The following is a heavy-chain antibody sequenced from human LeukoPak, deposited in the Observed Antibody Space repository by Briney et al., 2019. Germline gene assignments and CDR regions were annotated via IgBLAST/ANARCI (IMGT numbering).Heavy chain of an antibody. V-gene: IGHV4-31*03. CDR1: GGSISSGGYS. CDR3: AREVYRISHDAFDI. CDR2: IYYSGST. J-gene: IGHJ3*02. D-gene: IGHD4-11*01. Sequence: PSETLSLTCTVPGGSISSGGYSWSWIRQHPGKGLEWIGYIYYSGSTYYNPSLKSRVTISVDTSKNQFSLKLSSVTAADTAVYYCAREVYRISHDAFDIWGQGTMVTVSS.